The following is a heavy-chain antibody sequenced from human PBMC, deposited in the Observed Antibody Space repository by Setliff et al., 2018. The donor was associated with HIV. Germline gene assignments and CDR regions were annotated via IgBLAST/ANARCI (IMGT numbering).Heavy chain of an antibody. V-gene: IGHV4-34*01. J-gene: IGHJ4*02. Sequence: SETLSLTCAVYGTSLNTYYWTWIRYTPGRGLQWIGQIDHSGSTNYNPSLKSRVTLSVDASKYQFSLKVKSVTAADTATYYCAKKGRYYYGSGVTTDYFDDWGQGTPVTVS. D-gene: IGHD3-10*01. CDR2: IDHSGST. CDR3: AKKGRYYYGSGVTTDYFDD. CDR1: GTSLNTYY.